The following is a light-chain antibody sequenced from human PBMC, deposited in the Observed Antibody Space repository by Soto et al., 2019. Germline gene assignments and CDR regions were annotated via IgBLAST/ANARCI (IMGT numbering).Light chain of an antibody. CDR2: GAS. J-gene: IGKJ1*01. V-gene: IGKV3-15*01. CDR3: QQYNNWPQT. CDR1: QSVSSN. Sequence: EIVMTQSPATLSVSPGERATLSCRASQSVSSNLAWYQQKPGQAPRLLIYGASTRATGIPARFSGSGSGTESTLTISSLQSEDFAFYYCQQYNNWPQTFGQGTKVDIK.